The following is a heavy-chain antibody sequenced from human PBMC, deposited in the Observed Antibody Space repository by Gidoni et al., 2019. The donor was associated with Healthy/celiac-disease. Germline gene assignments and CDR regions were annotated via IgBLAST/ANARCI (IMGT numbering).Heavy chain of an antibody. J-gene: IGHJ4*02. CDR2: IYYSGST. D-gene: IGHD2-15*01. V-gene: IGHV4-59*01. CDR3: ARARYSVLDY. Sequence: VPLQESGPGLLQPSETLSLTCTVSGGSISSYYWSWIRQPPGKGLEWIGYIYYSGSTNYNPSLKSRVTISVDTSKNQFARKLSSVTAADTAVEYWARARYSVLDYWGQGTLVTVSS. CDR1: GGSISSYY.